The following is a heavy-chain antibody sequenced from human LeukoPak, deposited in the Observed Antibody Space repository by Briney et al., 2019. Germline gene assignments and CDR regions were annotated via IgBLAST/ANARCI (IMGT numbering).Heavy chain of an antibody. J-gene: IGHJ4*02. D-gene: IGHD4-17*01. CDR2: IYYSGST. CDR1: GGSISSGDYY. V-gene: IGHV4-30-4*01. CDR3: ARGTTVTLLDF. Sequence: SETLSLTCTVSGGSISSGDYYWSWIRQPPGKGLEWIGYIYYSGSTYYNPSLKSRITISVDTSKNQFSLKLSSVTAADTAVYYCARGTTVTLLDFWGQGTLVTVSS.